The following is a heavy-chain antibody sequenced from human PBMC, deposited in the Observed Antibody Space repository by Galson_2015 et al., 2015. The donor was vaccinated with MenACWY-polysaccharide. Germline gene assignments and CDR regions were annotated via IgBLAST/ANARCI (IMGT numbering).Heavy chain of an antibody. CDR1: GFTFSSYW. CDR3: ASLGGMGYPYGPDY. V-gene: IGHV3-74*01. J-gene: IGHJ4*02. D-gene: IGHD2-15*01. Sequence: SLRLSCAASGFTFSSYWMHWVRHTPGKGLVWVSRISSEGTTISYADSVKGRFTVSRDNAKNTLHLQMNSLRVEDTAVYYCASLGGMGYPYGPDYWGQGTLVTVSS. CDR2: ISSEGTTI.